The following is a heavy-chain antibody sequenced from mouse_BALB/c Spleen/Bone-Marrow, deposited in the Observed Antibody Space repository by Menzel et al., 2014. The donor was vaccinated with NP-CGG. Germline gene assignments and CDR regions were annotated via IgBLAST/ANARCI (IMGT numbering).Heavy chain of an antibody. Sequence: EVKLQESGGGLVQPGGPLKLSCAASGFTFSNYGMSWVRQTPDKRLELAATTNSNGGSTYYPDSVKGRFTISRDTAKNTLYLQMSSLKSEETAMYYCVRGNYGNYVDYFDFWGQGTTLTVSS. CDR3: VRGNYGNYVDYFDF. J-gene: IGHJ2*01. CDR2: TNSNGGST. V-gene: IGHV5-6-3*01. CDR1: GFTFSNYG. D-gene: IGHD2-1*01.